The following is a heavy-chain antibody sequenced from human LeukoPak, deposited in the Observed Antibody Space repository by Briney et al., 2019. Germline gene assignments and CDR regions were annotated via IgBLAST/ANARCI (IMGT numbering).Heavy chain of an antibody. CDR1: GGSISSSNW. Sequence: SETLSLTCAVSGGSISSSNWWSWVRQPPGKGLEWIGEIYHSGSTNYNPSLKSRVTISVDKSKNQFSLKLSSVTAADTAVYYCASQRRAYGDYVSHFDYWGQGTLVTVSS. D-gene: IGHD4-17*01. CDR2: IYHSGST. CDR3: ASQRRAYGDYVSHFDY. V-gene: IGHV4-4*02. J-gene: IGHJ4*02.